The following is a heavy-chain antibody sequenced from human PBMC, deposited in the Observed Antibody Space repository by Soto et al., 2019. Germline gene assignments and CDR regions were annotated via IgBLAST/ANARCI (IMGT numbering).Heavy chain of an antibody. J-gene: IGHJ5*02. Sequence: LCGGSISSGGYYWSWIRQHPGKGLEWIGYIYYSGSTYYNPSLKSRVTISVDTSKNQFSLKLSSVTAADTAVYYCARAEASSSWTLGWFDPWGQGTLVTVSS. CDR2: IYYSGST. V-gene: IGHV4-31*02. CDR3: ARAEASSSWTLGWFDP. D-gene: IGHD6-13*01. CDR1: GGSISSGGYY.